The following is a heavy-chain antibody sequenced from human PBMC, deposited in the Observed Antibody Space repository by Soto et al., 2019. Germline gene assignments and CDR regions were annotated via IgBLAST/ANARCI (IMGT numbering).Heavy chain of an antibody. CDR1: GYTFTSYW. CDR2: IYPTDSDT. J-gene: IGHJ4*02. CDR3: ARQDAGHARPNY. V-gene: IGHV5-51*01. D-gene: IGHD1-1*01. Sequence: GESLKISCKGSGYTFTSYWIGWVRQTPGKGLEWMGIIYPTDSDTRYSPSFQGQVTMSADKSISTAYLQWSSLKASDSAMYYCARQDAGHARPNYWGQRTLVTVS.